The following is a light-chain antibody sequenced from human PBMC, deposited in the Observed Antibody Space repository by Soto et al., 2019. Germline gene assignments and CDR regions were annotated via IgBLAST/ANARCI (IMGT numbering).Light chain of an antibody. Sequence: DLQMTQSPSSLSASVGDRVTITCRASQSISTYLNWYQQIPGKAPKLLIYVASNLQGGVPSRFTGSGYGTDFTLTISSLQPEDFATYYCQQIYDAPITFGQGTRLEIK. CDR1: QSISTY. CDR3: QQIYDAPIT. V-gene: IGKV1-39*01. CDR2: VAS. J-gene: IGKJ5*01.